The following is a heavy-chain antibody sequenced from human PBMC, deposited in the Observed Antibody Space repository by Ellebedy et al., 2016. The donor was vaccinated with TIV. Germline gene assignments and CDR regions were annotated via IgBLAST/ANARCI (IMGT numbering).Heavy chain of an antibody. Sequence: SETLSLXXTVSGGSISSYYWSWIRQPAGKGLEWIGRIYTSGSTNYNPSLKSRVTMSVDTSKNQFSLKLSSVTAADTAVYYCARDTGGSGVDYYYYYYMDVWGKGTTVTVSS. J-gene: IGHJ6*03. CDR1: GGSISSYY. CDR2: IYTSGST. V-gene: IGHV4-4*07. CDR3: ARDTGGSGVDYYYYYYMDV. D-gene: IGHD3-16*01.